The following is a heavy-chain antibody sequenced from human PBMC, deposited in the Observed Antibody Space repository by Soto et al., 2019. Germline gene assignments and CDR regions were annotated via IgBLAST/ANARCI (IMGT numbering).Heavy chain of an antibody. Sequence: SETLSLTCAVYGGSVNGYYWNWIRQPPGKGLEWIGEINHTGGTHYNPSLKSRVTMSVDTSKNQFSLRLSSVTAADTAIYYCATRITVFGLLIPPLDPWGPGTQLTVYS. J-gene: IGHJ5*02. CDR3: ATRITVFGLLIPPLDP. CDR1: GGSVNGYY. CDR2: INHTGGT. V-gene: IGHV4-34*01. D-gene: IGHD3-3*01.